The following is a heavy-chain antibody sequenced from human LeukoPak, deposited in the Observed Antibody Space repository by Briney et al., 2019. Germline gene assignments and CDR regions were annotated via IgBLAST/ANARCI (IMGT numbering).Heavy chain of an antibody. V-gene: IGHV4-4*08. Sequence: SETLSLTCTVSGGSISSYYWSWIRQPPGKGLEWIGRIYTSGSTNYNPSLKSRVTISVDTSKNQFSLKLSSVTAADTAVYYCARERVSSSWYPDAFDIWGQGTMVTVSS. D-gene: IGHD6-13*01. CDR2: IYTSGST. CDR3: ARERVSSSWYPDAFDI. CDR1: GGSISSYY. J-gene: IGHJ3*02.